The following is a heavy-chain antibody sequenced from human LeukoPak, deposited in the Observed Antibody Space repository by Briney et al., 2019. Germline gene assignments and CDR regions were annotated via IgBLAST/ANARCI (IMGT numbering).Heavy chain of an antibody. Sequence: GSSVKVSCKASGGTFSSYAISWVRQAPGQGLEWMGGIIPIFGTANYAQKFQGRVTITADKSTSTAYMELSSLRSEDTAVYYCARDSRYSYGEDPDTTWGQGTLVTVSS. D-gene: IGHD5-18*01. CDR1: GGTFSSYA. V-gene: IGHV1-69*06. CDR3: ARDSRYSYGEDPDTT. CDR2: IIPIFGTA. J-gene: IGHJ5*02.